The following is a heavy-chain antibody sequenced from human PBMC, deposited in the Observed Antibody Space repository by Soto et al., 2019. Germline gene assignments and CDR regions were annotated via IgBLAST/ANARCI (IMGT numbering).Heavy chain of an antibody. D-gene: IGHD3-10*01. CDR2: ISGSGGST. CDR3: AKGRYYGSGSYYTFDY. V-gene: IGHV3-23*01. CDR1: GFTFSSYA. J-gene: IGHJ4*02. Sequence: GGSLRLSCAASGFTFSSYAMSWVRQAPGKGLEWVSAISGSGGSTYYADSVKGRFTISRDNSKNTLYLQMNSLRAEDTAVYYCAKGRYYGSGSYYTFDYWGQGTLVTVSS.